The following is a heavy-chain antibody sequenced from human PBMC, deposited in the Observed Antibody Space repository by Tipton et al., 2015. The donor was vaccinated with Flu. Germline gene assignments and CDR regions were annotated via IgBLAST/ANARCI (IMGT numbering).Heavy chain of an antibody. CDR1: GYRFTNYW. CDR2: IYPGDSDT. V-gene: IGHV5-51*03. Sequence: QLVQSGAEVKKPGESLKISCKGSGYRFTNYWIGWVRQMPGKGLEWMGIIYPGDSDTRYSPSFQDQVTISADKSISTAYLQWSGLKASDTAMYYCARKYYYGSGSPTPYYFDYWGQGTLVTVSS. D-gene: IGHD3-10*01. CDR3: ARKYYYGSGSPTPYYFDY. J-gene: IGHJ4*02.